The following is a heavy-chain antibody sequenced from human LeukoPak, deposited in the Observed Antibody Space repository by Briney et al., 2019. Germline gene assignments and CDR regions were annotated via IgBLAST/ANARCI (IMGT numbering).Heavy chain of an antibody. D-gene: IGHD2-2*01. CDR1: GYSFSVYY. CDR3: ARPPRDLVSAAPFDY. J-gene: IGHJ4*02. CDR2: ILPHSGDT. V-gene: IGHV1-2*02. Sequence: ASVKVSCEASGYSFSVYYIRWLRQVPGEGLEWVGWILPHSGDTYYAQKFRGRVTMTTDTSINTAYMELSRLKSDDTGIYFCARPPRDLVSAAPFDYWGQGTLVAVSS.